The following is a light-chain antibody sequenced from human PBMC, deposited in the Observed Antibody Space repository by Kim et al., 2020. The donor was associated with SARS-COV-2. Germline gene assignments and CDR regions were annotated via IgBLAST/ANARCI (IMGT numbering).Light chain of an antibody. CDR3: NSRDSNDNVV. Sequence: VALEQTVRITSQGNSLRSYYATWYQQKPGQAPIVVIYGKNNRPSGIPDRFSGSSSGNTASLTITGIQAGDEADYYCNSRDSNDNVVFGGGTKLTVL. V-gene: IGLV3-19*01. CDR2: GKN. CDR1: SLRSYY. J-gene: IGLJ2*01.